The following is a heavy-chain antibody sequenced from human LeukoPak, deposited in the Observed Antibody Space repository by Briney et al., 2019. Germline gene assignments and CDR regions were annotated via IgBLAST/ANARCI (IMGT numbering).Heavy chain of an antibody. CDR1: GFTVSSNY. J-gene: IGHJ4*02. V-gene: IGHV3-66*01. D-gene: IGHD3-9*01. CDR2: IYSGGST. CDR3: ARAGVLRYLGD. Sequence: PGGSLRLSCAASGFTVSSNYMSWVRQPPGKGLEWVSVIYSGGSTYYADSVKGRFTIPRDNSKNTVYLQMNSLRAEDTAIYYCARAGVLRYLGDWGQGTLVTVSS.